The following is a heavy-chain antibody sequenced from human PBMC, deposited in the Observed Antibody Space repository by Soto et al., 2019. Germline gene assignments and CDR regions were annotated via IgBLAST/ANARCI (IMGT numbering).Heavy chain of an antibody. J-gene: IGHJ4*02. Sequence: PGGSLRLSCAASGFTFSGRGMHWVRQAPGKGLEWVALISYDGSNKGYADSVKGRFTISRDNSKNTLYLQMNSLRPEDTAVYYCAKDQSSGYRPSFDYRGQGSLVTVSS. CDR3: AKDQSSGYRPSFDY. CDR1: GFTFSGRG. V-gene: IGHV3-30*18. D-gene: IGHD3-22*01. CDR2: ISYDGSNK.